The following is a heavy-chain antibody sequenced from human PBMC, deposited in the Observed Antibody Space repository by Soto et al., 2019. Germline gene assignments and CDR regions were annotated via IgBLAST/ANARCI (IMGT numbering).Heavy chain of an antibody. CDR3: AKVSDIVVVPAATHYFDY. J-gene: IGHJ4*02. CDR1: GYTFTSYG. CDR2: ISAYNGNT. Sequence: ASVKVSCKASGYTFTSYGISWVRQAPGQGLEWMGWISAYNGNTNYAQKLQGRVTMTTDTSTGTAYMELRSLRSDDTAVYYCAKVSDIVVVPAATHYFDYWGQGTLVTVSS. D-gene: IGHD2-2*01. V-gene: IGHV1-18*01.